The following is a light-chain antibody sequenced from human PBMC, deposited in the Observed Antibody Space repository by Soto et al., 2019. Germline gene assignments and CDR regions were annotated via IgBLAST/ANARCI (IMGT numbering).Light chain of an antibody. V-gene: IGLV2-14*01. Sequence: QSALTQPASLSGSPGPSITISCTGTSSDIGGYNYVSWYQQHPGKAPKLMISEVTNRPSGVSNRFSGSKSGNTASLTISGLQTEDEADYYCCSYTITSTTFVFGTGTKVTVL. CDR2: EVT. J-gene: IGLJ1*01. CDR1: SSDIGGYNY. CDR3: CSYTITSTTFV.